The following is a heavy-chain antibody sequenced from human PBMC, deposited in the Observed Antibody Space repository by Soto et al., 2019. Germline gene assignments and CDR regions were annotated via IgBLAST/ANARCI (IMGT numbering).Heavy chain of an antibody. Sequence: ASVKVSCKASGYSFSTHAMHWVRQAPGQGLEWMGWISAYNGNTNYAQKLQGRVTMTTDTSTSTAYMELRSLRSDDTAVYYCARDQGYCISTSCPDDAFDIWGQGTMVTVSS. V-gene: IGHV1-18*01. J-gene: IGHJ3*02. D-gene: IGHD2-2*01. CDR2: ISAYNGNT. CDR1: GYSFSTHA. CDR3: ARDQGYCISTSCPDDAFDI.